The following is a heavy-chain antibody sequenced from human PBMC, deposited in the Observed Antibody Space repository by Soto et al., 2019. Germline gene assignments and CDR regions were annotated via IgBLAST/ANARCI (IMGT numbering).Heavy chain of an antibody. CDR2: INSDGSST. Sequence: GGSLRLSCAASGFTFSSYWMHWVRQAPGKGLVWVSRINSDGSSTSYADSVKGRFTISRDNAKNTLYLQMNSLRAEDTAVYYCARDGGGVVVPAAMPHYYYYYMDVWGKGTTVTVSS. V-gene: IGHV3-74*01. CDR1: GFTFSSYW. D-gene: IGHD2-2*01. J-gene: IGHJ6*03. CDR3: ARDGGGVVVPAAMPHYYYYYMDV.